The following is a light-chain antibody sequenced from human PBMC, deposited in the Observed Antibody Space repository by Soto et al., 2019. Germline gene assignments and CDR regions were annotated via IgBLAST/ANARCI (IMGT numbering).Light chain of an antibody. V-gene: IGKV1-5*03. CDR1: QSISTW. Sequence: DIQMTQSPSTLSASVGDRVTITCRASQSISTWLAWYQQKPGKAPKLLIYTASNLEGGVPSRFSGSGSGTEFTLTISSLQPDDFATYYRQQYNSAWTFGQGTKV. CDR3: QQYNSAWT. CDR2: TAS. J-gene: IGKJ1*01.